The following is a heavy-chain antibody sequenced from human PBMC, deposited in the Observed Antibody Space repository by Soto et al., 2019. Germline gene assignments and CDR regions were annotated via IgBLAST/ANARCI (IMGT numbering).Heavy chain of an antibody. CDR3: ARWGVIWGSYRYTPS. CDR1: GFTVSSNY. CDR2: IYSGGST. V-gene: IGHV3-66*01. Sequence: GGSLRLSCAASGFTVSSNYMSWVRQAPGKGLEWVSVIYSGGSTYYADSVKGRFTISRDNSKNTLYLQMNSLRAEDTAVYYCARWGVIWGSYRYTPSWGQGTLVTVSS. J-gene: IGHJ4*02. D-gene: IGHD3-16*02.